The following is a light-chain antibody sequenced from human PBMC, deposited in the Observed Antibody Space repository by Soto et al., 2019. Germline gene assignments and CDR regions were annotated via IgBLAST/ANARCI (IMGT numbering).Light chain of an antibody. J-gene: IGKJ2*01. CDR1: QSVSSSC. CDR3: QQYNNWPPYT. Sequence: EVVLTQSPATLSLSPGERATLSCRASQSVSSSCLAWYQQKPGQAPRLLIYGASSRATGIPDRFSGSGSATDFTLTISSLQSEDFAVYYCQQYNNWPPYTFGQGTKVDIK. V-gene: IGKV3-20*01. CDR2: GAS.